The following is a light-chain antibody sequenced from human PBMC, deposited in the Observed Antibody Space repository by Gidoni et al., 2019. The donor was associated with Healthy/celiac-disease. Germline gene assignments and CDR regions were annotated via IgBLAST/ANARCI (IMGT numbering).Light chain of an antibody. Sequence: EIVMTQSPATLSVSPGERATLSCRARQSVSSDFAWYQQTPGQAPRLLIYGASTRATGSPARCSGSGSGTEFTLTISSLQSEDFAVYYCQQYNNWPPFTFGPGTKVDIK. CDR3: QQYNNWPPFT. CDR2: GAS. V-gene: IGKV3-15*01. CDR1: QSVSSD. J-gene: IGKJ3*01.